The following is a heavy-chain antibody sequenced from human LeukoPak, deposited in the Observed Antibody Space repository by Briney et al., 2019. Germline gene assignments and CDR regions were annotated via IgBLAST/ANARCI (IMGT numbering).Heavy chain of an antibody. CDR3: ARGRGSYSG. V-gene: IGHV4-34*01. CDR1: GGSFSGYY. CDR2: INHSGST. D-gene: IGHD1-26*01. Sequence: PSETLSLTCAVYGGSFSGYYWSWIRQPPGKGLEWIGEINHSGSTNYNPSLKSRVTISVDTSKNQFSLKLSSVTAADTAVYYCARGRGSYSGWGQGTLSPSPQ. J-gene: IGHJ4*02.